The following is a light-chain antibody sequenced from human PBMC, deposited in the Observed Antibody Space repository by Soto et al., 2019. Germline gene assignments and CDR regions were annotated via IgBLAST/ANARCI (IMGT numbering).Light chain of an antibody. CDR2: GAS. CDR1: QSVTSSY. J-gene: IGKJ5*01. CDR3: QQYGSSIT. V-gene: IGKV3-20*01. Sequence: EIVMTQFPASLSVSPGEGSTLSCRASQSVTSSYLAWYQQKPGQAPRLLIYGASSRATGIPDRFSGSGSGTDFTLTISRLEPEDFAVYYCQQYGSSITVGQGTRLEIK.